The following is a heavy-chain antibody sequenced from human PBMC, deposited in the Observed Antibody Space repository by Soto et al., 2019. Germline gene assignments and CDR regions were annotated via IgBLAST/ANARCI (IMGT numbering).Heavy chain of an antibody. V-gene: IGHV3-43*01. CDR2: ISWDGGST. CDR3: AKDFDYDSTGFDY. CDR1: GFTFDDYT. D-gene: IGHD3-22*01. J-gene: IGHJ4*02. Sequence: EVQLVESGGVVVQPGGSLRLSCAASGFTFDDYTMHWVRQAPGKGLEWVSLISWDGGSTYYADSVKGRFTISRDNSKNSLYLQMNSLRTEDTALYYCAKDFDYDSTGFDYWGQGTLVTVSS.